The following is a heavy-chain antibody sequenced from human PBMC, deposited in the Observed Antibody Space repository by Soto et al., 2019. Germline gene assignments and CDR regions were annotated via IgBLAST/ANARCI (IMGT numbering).Heavy chain of an antibody. CDR3: ARAPGYTSGCLDY. CDR2: ISSSGSYI. J-gene: IGHJ4*02. CDR1: GFTFNTYT. D-gene: IGHD6-19*01. V-gene: IGHV3-21*01. Sequence: EVQLVESGGGLVKPGGSLRLSCAASGFTFNTYTMNWVRQAPGKGLEWVSSISSSGSYIYYADSLKGRFAISRDNAKNSLDLQMNSLRAEDTAVYYCARAPGYTSGCLDYWGQGALVTVSS.